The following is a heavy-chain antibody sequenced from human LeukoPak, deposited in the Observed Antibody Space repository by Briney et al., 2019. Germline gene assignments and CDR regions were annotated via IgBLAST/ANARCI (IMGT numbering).Heavy chain of an antibody. Sequence: GGSLRLSCAASGFIFSNYWVTWLRQAPGKGLEWVANVKQDGSEKYYVDSVKGRFTISRDNAKNSVYLQMNSLRDEDTAVYSCARAQTMFWEFDGFDIWGRGTKVTVSS. J-gene: IGHJ3*02. V-gene: IGHV3-7*02. CDR2: VKQDGSEK. CDR1: GFIFSNYW. CDR3: ARAQTMFWEFDGFDI. D-gene: IGHD3-10*02.